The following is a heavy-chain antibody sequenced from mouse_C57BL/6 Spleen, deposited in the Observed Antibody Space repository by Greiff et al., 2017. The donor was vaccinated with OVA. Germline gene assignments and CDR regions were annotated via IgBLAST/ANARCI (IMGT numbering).Heavy chain of an antibody. D-gene: IGHD1-3*01. J-gene: IGHJ2*01. Sequence: VQLKESVAELVRPGASVKLSCTASGFNIKNTYMHWVKQRPEQGLEWIGRIDPANGNTKYAPKFQGKATITADTSSNTAYLQRSSLTSEDTAIYYCAREDGYTPYYFDYWGQGTTLTVSS. CDR2: IDPANGNT. V-gene: IGHV14-3*01. CDR1: GFNIKNTY. CDR3: AREDGYTPYYFDY.